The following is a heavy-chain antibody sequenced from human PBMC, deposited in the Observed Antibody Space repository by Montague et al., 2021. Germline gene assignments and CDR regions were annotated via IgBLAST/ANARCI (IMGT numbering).Heavy chain of an antibody. CDR3: VRDRPTAWFDS. J-gene: IGHJ5*01. V-gene: IGHV3-74*01. Sequence: SRSLSFSASGFSFSSLWMHWVRQAPGKGLVWVSQITSDGSDTNYADSVKGRFTISRDNAKSTLYLQMNSLRDGDTAVYYCVRDRPTAWFDSWGQGTLVTVSS. CDR2: ITSDGSDT. CDR1: GFSFSSLW. D-gene: IGHD5-18*01.